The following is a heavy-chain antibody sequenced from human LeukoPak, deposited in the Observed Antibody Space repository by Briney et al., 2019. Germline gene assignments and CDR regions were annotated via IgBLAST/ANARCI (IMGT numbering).Heavy chain of an antibody. CDR2: IGTAGDT. CDR1: GFTFSSYD. CDR3: ARVDYYYGMDV. V-gene: IGHV3-13*01. J-gene: IGHJ6*02. Sequence: GGSLRLSCAASGFTFSSYDMHWVRQATGKGLEWVSAIGTAGDTYYPGSVKGRFTISRENAKNSLYLQMNSLRAGDTAVYYCARVDYYYGMDVWGQGTAVTVSS.